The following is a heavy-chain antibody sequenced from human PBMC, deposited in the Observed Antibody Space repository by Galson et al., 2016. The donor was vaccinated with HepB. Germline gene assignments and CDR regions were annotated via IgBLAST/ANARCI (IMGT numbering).Heavy chain of an antibody. D-gene: IGHD3-16*01. CDR1: GFTFSSYG. CDR3: ARDQNPLGDYYYGMDV. J-gene: IGHJ6*02. CDR2: IWYDGSNE. Sequence: SLRLSCAASGFTFSSYGMHWVRQAPGKGLEWVAVIWYDGSNEYYPDSVQGRFTISRDNSKNTRYLQMNSLRAEDTAVYYCARDQNPLGDYYYGMDVWGQGTTVTVSS. V-gene: IGHV3-33*01.